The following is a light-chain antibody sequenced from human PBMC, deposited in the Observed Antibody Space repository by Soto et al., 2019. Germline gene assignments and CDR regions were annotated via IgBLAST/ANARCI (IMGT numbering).Light chain of an antibody. CDR1: QSVNSN. V-gene: IGKV3-15*01. Sequence: EIVMTQSPATRSVSPGERATLSCMASQSVNSNLAWYQQKPGQAPRLLIYGASSRATGIPARFSGSGSGTEFTLTITSLQSEDFAVYYCQQYNSWPRTFGQGTKVDIK. CDR2: GAS. CDR3: QQYNSWPRT. J-gene: IGKJ1*01.